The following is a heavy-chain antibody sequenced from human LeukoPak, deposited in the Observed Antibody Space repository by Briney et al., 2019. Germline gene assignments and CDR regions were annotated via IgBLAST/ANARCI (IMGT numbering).Heavy chain of an antibody. V-gene: IGHV4-34*01. CDR3: ARLGYYYYGMDV. CDR1: GGSFSGYY. Sequence: PSETLSLTCAVYGGSFSGYYWSWIRQPPGKGLEWIGEINHSGSTNYNPSLKSRVTISVDTSKNQFSLKLSSVTAADTAAYYCARLGYYYYGMDVWGQGTTVTVSS. D-gene: IGHD3-16*01. J-gene: IGHJ6*02. CDR2: INHSGST.